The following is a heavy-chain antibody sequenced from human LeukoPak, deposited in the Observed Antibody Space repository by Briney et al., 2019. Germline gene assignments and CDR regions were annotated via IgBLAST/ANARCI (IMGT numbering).Heavy chain of an antibody. Sequence: PGGSLRLSCAASGFTFSSYSMNWVRQAPGKGLEWVSSISSSSSYIYYADSVKGRFTISRDNAKNSLYLQVNSLRAEDTAVYYCARDLRSHYCGMDVWGQGTTVTVSS. CDR1: GFTFSSYS. D-gene: IGHD3-16*02. V-gene: IGHV3-21*01. J-gene: IGHJ6*02. CDR3: ARDLRSHYCGMDV. CDR2: ISSSSSYI.